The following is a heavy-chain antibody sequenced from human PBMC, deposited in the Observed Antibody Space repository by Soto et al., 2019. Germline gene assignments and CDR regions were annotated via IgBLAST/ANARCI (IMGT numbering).Heavy chain of an antibody. V-gene: IGHV3-33*01. D-gene: IGHD6-13*01. CDR3: ASVSYSSSWYN. CDR2: IWYDGSNK. J-gene: IGHJ4*02. Sequence: GGSLRLSCAASGFTFSSYGMHWVRQAPGKGLEWVAVIWYDGSNKYYADSVKGRFTISRDNSKNTLYLQMNSPRAEDTAVYYCASVSYSSSWYNWGQGTLVTVSS. CDR1: GFTFSSYG.